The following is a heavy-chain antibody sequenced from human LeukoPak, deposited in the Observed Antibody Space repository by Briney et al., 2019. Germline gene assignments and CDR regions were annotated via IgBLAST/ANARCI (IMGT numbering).Heavy chain of an antibody. CDR3: AKDMGQQPDAFDI. D-gene: IGHD6-13*01. CDR2: IGTAGDT. V-gene: IGHV3-13*01. J-gene: IGHJ3*02. Sequence: GGSLRLSCAASGFTFSSYDMHWVRQATGKGLEWVSAIGTAGDTYYPGSVKGRFTISRENAKNSLYLQMNSLRAEDMALYYCAKDMGQQPDAFDIWGQGSMVTVSS. CDR1: GFTFSSYD.